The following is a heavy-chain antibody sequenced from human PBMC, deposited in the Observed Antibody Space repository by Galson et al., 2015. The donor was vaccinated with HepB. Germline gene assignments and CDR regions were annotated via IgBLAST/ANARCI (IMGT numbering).Heavy chain of an antibody. V-gene: IGHV3-7*03. Sequence: ALRTSCEEDRGNYGCNRLSWVRQAPGTPLEWVAHMKPAGSETYYVDSVTGRFTISRDNAKNVLFLQMNSLRDEDTAVYYCAREAPHFDFWSGYYMDVWGKGTTVTVSS. D-gene: IGHD3-3*01. CDR1: RGNYGCNR. J-gene: IGHJ6*03. CDR3: AREAPHFDFWSGYYMDV. CDR2: MKPAGSET.